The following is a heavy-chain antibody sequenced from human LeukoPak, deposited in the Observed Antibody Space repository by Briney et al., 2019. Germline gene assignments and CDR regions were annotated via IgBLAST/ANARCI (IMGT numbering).Heavy chain of an antibody. V-gene: IGHV3-23*01. Sequence: GGSLRLSCAASGFTFSSYGMSWVRQAPGKGLEWVSGISGSGGSRFYTDSVKGRFTISRDNSKNTLYLQMNSLRAEDTAVYYXXXLREWELPDLFDYWGQGTLVTVSS. CDR3: XXLREWELPDLFDY. CDR2: ISGSGGSR. CDR1: GFTFSSYG. D-gene: IGHD1-26*01. J-gene: IGHJ4*02.